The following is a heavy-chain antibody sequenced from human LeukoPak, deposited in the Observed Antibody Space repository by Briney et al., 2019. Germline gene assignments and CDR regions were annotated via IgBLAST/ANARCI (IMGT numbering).Heavy chain of an antibody. J-gene: IGHJ4*02. V-gene: IGHV3-7*01. CDR2: IKQDGTEK. Sequence: SGGSLRLSCVVSEFTFSSFWMSWVRQAPGKGLGWVANIKQDGTEKYYVDSVEGRFTVSRDNAKNSLYLQMNSLRAEDTAVYYCARAIDYGYPGGYWGQGTLVTVSS. D-gene: IGHD4-17*01. CDR1: EFTFSSFW. CDR3: ARAIDYGYPGGY.